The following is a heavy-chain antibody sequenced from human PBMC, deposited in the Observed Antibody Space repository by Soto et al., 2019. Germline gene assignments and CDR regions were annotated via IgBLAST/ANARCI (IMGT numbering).Heavy chain of an antibody. D-gene: IGHD4-17*01. J-gene: IGHJ5*02. V-gene: IGHV1-69*06. CDR2: IIPIFGTA. CDR1: GGTFSSYA. Sequence: QVQLVQSGAEVKKPGSSVKVSCKASGGTFSSYAISWVRQAPGQGLEWMGGIIPIFGTANYAQKFQGRVTITADKSTSTAYMELSSLRSEDTAVYYCAALFIYGDYAGDWFDPWGQGTLVTVSS. CDR3: AALFIYGDYAGDWFDP.